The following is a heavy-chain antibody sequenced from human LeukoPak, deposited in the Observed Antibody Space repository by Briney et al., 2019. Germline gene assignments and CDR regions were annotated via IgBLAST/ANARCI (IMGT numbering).Heavy chain of an antibody. J-gene: IGHJ4*02. CDR3: ARGRSGSYFDS. D-gene: IGHD1-26*01. CDR2: ISTTVDT. V-gene: IGHV3-13*04. Sequence: PGGSLRLSCAASGFTFSTYDMHWARQATGKGLEWVSAISTTVDTYYPGSVKGRFTISRENAKSSLYLQMNSLRAEDTAVYYCARGRSGSYFDSWGQGTLVAVSS. CDR1: GFTFSTYD.